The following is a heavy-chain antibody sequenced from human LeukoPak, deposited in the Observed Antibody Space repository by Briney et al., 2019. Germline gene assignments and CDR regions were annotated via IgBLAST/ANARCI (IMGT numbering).Heavy chain of an antibody. CDR1: GYTFTRHG. CDR2: ISGYNGDT. V-gene: IGHV1-18*01. Sequence: ASVKVSCKASGYTFTRHGISWVRQAPGQGLEWMGWISGYNGDTKFAQKFQGRVSMTTDTSTSTAYMEVRSLRSDDTAIYYCARDPSNTSGRMIWFDSWGQGTLVTV. CDR3: ARDPSNTSGRMIWFDS. D-gene: IGHD2-2*01. J-gene: IGHJ5*01.